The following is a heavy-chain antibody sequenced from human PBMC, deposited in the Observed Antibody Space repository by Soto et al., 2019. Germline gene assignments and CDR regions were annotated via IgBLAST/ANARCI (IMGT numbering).Heavy chain of an antibody. J-gene: IGHJ6*01. CDR1: GFTFGDYT. V-gene: IGHV3-49*04. Sequence: EVVLVESGGGLIQPGRSLRLSCTGSGFTFGDYTINWVRQAPGKPLEWVAIVRAQTSGVTTEYAASVKGRFTVSRDDSIGSAYLQMNSLKTAETVVYFCGRRRVTATTTTRFFGTAVWGQGTTIIVYS. CDR3: GRRRVTATTTTRFFGTAV. D-gene: IGHD4-17*01. CDR2: VRAQTSGVTT.